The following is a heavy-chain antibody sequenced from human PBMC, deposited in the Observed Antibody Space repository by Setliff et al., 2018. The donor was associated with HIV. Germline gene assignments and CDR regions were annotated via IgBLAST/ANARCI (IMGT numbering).Heavy chain of an antibody. Sequence: SETLSLTCTVSAYSIRNGYYWGWIRQSPGKVLEWIGTLYYDGNTYYNPSLKSRVTMSVDTSKNQFSLNLNSVTAADTAVYYCARETIRSGHPSEAGFDFWGQGALVTVSS. J-gene: IGHJ4*02. D-gene: IGHD6-19*01. CDR2: LYYDGNT. CDR3: ARETIRSGHPSEAGFDF. V-gene: IGHV4-38-2*02. CDR1: AYSIRNGYY.